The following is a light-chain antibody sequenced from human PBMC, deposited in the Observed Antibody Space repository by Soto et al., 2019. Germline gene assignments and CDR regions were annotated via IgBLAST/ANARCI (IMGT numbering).Light chain of an antibody. Sequence: EIVLTQSPGTLSLSPGERATPSCRASQSVSTNYLAWYQQKPGRAPRLLIYGASSRVTGIPGRFSGSGSGTDFTLTISRLEPEDFAVYYCQQYGSSPSITFGQGTRLEIK. V-gene: IGKV3-20*01. CDR2: GAS. CDR1: QSVSTNY. CDR3: QQYGSSPSIT. J-gene: IGKJ5*01.